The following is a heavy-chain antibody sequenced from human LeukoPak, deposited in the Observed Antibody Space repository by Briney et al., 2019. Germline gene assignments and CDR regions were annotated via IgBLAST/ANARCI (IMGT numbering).Heavy chain of an antibody. CDR2: IYYSGST. Sequence: SETLSLTCTVSGGSISGSSYYWGWIRQPPGKGLEWIGSIYYSGSTYYNPSLKSRVTISVDTSKNQFSLKLSSVTAADTAVYYCARDPGVGATTVGFDYWGQGTLVTVSS. D-gene: IGHD1-26*01. CDR1: GGSISGSSYY. V-gene: IGHV4-39*07. J-gene: IGHJ4*02. CDR3: ARDPGVGATTVGFDY.